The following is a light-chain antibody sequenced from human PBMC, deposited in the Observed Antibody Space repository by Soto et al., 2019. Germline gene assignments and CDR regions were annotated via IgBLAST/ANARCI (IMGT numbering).Light chain of an antibody. V-gene: IGKV1-5*03. Sequence: DIQMTQSPSTLSASVGDRVTIICRASQSISSWLAWYQQKPGKAPKLLIYKASSLESGVPSRFSGSGSGTEFTLTISSLQPDDFATYYCQQYNSYRTFGQGTKGDIK. CDR1: QSISSW. J-gene: IGKJ1*01. CDR3: QQYNSYRT. CDR2: KAS.